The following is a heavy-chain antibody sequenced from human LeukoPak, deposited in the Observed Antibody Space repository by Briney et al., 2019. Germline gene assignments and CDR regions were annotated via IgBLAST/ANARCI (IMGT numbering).Heavy chain of an antibody. Sequence: SGGSLRPSCAASGFTFSSYAMPWVRKAPGKGLEWVAVISYDGSNKYYADSVKGRFTISRDNSKNTLYLQMSSLRTEDTAVYYCARETPPRWLDYWGQGTLVTVSS. CDR1: GFTFSSYA. CDR2: ISYDGSNK. V-gene: IGHV3-30-3*01. D-gene: IGHD3-9*01. J-gene: IGHJ4*02. CDR3: ARETPPRWLDY.